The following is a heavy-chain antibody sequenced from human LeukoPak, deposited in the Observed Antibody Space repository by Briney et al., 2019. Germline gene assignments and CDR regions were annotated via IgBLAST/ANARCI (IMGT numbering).Heavy chain of an antibody. J-gene: IGHJ4*02. CDR2: ISSSSSYI. CDR3: ARRPDSSGYYPIEFDY. CDR1: GLTFSSYS. V-gene: IGHV3-21*01. Sequence: GGSLRLSCAASGLTFSSYSMNWVRQAPGKGLEWVSSISSSSSYIYYADSVKGRFTISRDNAKNSLYLQMNSLRAEDTAVYYCARRPDSSGYYPIEFDYWGQGTLVTVSS. D-gene: IGHD3-22*01.